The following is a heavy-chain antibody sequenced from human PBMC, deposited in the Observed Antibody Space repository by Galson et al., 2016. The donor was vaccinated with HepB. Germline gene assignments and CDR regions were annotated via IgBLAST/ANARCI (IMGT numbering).Heavy chain of an antibody. J-gene: IGHJ4*02. D-gene: IGHD5-18*01. Sequence: SLRLSCAASGFTFSTYVMHWVRQAPGKGLEWVAVLWEDGSNEYYADSVKGRFTISRDNSRNTLYLQMNSLRAEDTAVYYCARSVITPNAMAEVWYYFDYWGQGTLVIVSS. CDR3: ARSVITPNAMAEVWYYFDY. CDR1: GFTFSTYV. CDR2: LWEDGSNE. V-gene: IGHV3-33*01.